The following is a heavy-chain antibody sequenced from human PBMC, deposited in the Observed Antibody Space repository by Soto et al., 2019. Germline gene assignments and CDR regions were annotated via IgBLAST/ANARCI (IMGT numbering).Heavy chain of an antibody. CDR3: ARHLWFGELLYRGWFDA. J-gene: IGHJ5*02. CDR2: IYYSGST. V-gene: IGHV4-39*01. Sequence: SETLSLTGTVSGGSISSSGYYWGWIRQPPGKGLEWIGSIYYSGSTYYNPSLKSRVTISVDTSKNQFSLKLSSVTAADTAVYYWARHLWFGELLYRGWFDAWGQGTLLTVSS. D-gene: IGHD3-10*01. CDR1: GGSISSSGYY.